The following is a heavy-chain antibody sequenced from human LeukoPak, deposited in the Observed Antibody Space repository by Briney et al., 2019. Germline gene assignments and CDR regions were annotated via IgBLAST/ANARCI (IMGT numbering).Heavy chain of an antibody. CDR2: ISGSGGST. CDR1: GFTFSSYA. D-gene: IGHD3-22*01. J-gene: IGHJ3*02. V-gene: IGHV3-23*01. Sequence: GGSLRLSCAASGFTFSSYAMSWVRQAPGKGLEWVSAISGSGGSTYYADSVKGRFTISRDNSKNTLYLQMNSLRAEDTAVYYCAKDRGSDSSGYYYVDAFDIWGQGTTVTVSS. CDR3: AKDRGSDSSGYYYVDAFDI.